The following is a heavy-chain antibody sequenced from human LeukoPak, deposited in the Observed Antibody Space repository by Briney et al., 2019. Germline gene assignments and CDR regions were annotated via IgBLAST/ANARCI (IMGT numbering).Heavy chain of an antibody. CDR1: GASIRSYY. J-gene: IGHJ2*01. CDR2: IYYSGST. Sequence: SETLSLTCTVSGASIRSYYWSWIRQPPGKGLEWIGYIYYSGSTNYNPSLKSRVTISVDTSKNQFSLNLRSVTAADTAVSYSANQPPPNSYDSGGVWFFDLWGRGTLVTISS. D-gene: IGHD3-22*01. V-gene: IGHV4-59*08. CDR3: ANQPPPNSYDSGGVWFFDL.